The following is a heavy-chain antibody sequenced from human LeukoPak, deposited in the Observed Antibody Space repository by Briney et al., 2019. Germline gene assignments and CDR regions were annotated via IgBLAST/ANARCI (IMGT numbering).Heavy chain of an antibody. CDR2: INHSGST. V-gene: IGHV4-34*01. D-gene: IGHD5-18*01. CDR3: ARGNSYGYIRFDY. Sequence: PSETLSLTCAVYGGSFSGYYWSWIRQPPGKGLEWIGEINHSGSTNYNPSLKSRVTISVDTSKNQLSLKLSSVTAADTAVYYCARGNSYGYIRFDYWGQGTLVTVSS. J-gene: IGHJ4*02. CDR1: GGSFSGYY.